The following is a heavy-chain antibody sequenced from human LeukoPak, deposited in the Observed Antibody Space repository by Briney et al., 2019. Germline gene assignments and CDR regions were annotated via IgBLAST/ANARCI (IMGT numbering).Heavy chain of an antibody. V-gene: IGHV1-69*04. CDR1: GGTFSSYA. D-gene: IGHD6-13*01. Sequence: SVKVSCKASGGTFSSYAISWVRQAPGQGLEWMGRIIPILGIANYAQKFQGRVTITADKSTSTAYMELSSLRSEDTAVYYCASADRAAAGTFDYWGQGTLVTVFS. CDR3: ASADRAAAGTFDY. J-gene: IGHJ4*02. CDR2: IIPILGIA.